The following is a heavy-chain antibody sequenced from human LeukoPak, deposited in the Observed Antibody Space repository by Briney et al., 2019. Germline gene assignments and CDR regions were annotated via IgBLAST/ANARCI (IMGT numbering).Heavy chain of an antibody. D-gene: IGHD1-7*01. Sequence: SETLSLTCTVSGGSISSSSYYWGWIRQPTGKGLEWIGSIYYSGTTYYNPSLKGRVTISVDTSKNQFSLKLSSVTAADTDVYYCGRDLAGTTYVWFDPWGQGTLVTVSS. V-gene: IGHV4-39*07. CDR3: GRDLAGTTYVWFDP. J-gene: IGHJ5*02. CDR1: GGSISSSSYY. CDR2: IYYSGTT.